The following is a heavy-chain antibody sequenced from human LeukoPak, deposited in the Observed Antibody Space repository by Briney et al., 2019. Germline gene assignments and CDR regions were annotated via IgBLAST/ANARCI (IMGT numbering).Heavy chain of an antibody. D-gene: IGHD2-2*01. CDR1: GGSISSYY. V-gene: IGHV4-59*08. J-gene: IGHJ4*02. CDR3: ARHDADTDSGVLAY. Sequence: SETLSLTCTGSGGSISSYYWSWIRQPPGKGLEWTGYIYYSGSTNYNPSLKSRVTISVATPKNQFSLQLSSVTAADTAVSYCARHDADTDSGVLAYWGQGTLVTVSS. CDR2: IYYSGST.